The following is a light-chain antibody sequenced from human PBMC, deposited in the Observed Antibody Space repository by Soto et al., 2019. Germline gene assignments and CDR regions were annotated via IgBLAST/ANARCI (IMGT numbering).Light chain of an antibody. Sequence: EIHMTQSPSTLSGSLGERATISCRASQTISSRLAWYQQKPGKAPKLVIYAASTLKSGVPERFSGSVSGTEFTLTISRLQPDDFAVYYCQQYDSFSWTFGQGTKV. CDR3: QQYDSFSWT. CDR2: AAS. CDR1: QTISSR. V-gene: IGKV1-5*03. J-gene: IGKJ1*01.